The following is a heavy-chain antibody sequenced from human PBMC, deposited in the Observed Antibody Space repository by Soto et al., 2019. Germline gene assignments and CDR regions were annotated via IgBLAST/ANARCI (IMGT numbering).Heavy chain of an antibody. V-gene: IGHV3-9*01. J-gene: IGHJ1*01. CDR2: ITWNSGYI. CDR3: AKALYGSSSSPIDF. Sequence: GGSLRLSCAASGFTFDYYGMHWVRQAPGKGLEWVSYITWNSGYIGYADSVKGRFTISRDNANNSLYLQMNSLKTEDTAFYYCAKALYGSSSSPIDFWGQGTLVTVSS. D-gene: IGHD6-13*01. CDR1: GFTFDYYG.